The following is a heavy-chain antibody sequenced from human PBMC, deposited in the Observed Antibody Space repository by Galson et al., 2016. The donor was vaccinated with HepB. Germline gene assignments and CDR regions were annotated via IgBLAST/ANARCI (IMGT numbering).Heavy chain of an antibody. V-gene: IGHV3-43*01. J-gene: IGHJ4*02. CDR1: GFTFDDFT. CDR3: AKDFGSGSPHYVDS. D-gene: IGHD3-10*01. CDR2: IRWDGDTT. Sequence: SLRLSCAASGFTFDDFTMHWVRQVPGKGLEWACLIRWDGDTTYYADSVKGRFTISRDNNKNSLYLQMDRLRTEDTALYYCAKDFGSGSPHYVDSWGQGTLVTVSS.